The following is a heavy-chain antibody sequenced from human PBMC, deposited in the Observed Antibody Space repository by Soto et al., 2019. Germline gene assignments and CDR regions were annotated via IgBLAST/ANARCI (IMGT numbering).Heavy chain of an antibody. D-gene: IGHD2-15*01. CDR3: ARVSIVVVVAATRFDP. J-gene: IGHJ5*02. CDR1: GGSISSGGYY. V-gene: IGHV4-31*03. CDR2: IYYSGST. Sequence: QVQLQESGPGLVKPSQTLSVTCTVSGGSISSGGYYWSWIRQHPGKGLEWIGYIYYSGSTYYKPSLKSRVTISVDTSKNQFSLKLNSVTAADTAVYYCARVSIVVVVAATRFDPWGQGTLVTVSS.